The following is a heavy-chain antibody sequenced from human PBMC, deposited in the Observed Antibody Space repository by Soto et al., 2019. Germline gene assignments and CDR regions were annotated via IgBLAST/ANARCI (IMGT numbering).Heavy chain of an antibody. V-gene: IGHV4-4*02. CDR1: GASITSSNW. Sequence: QVQLQESGPGLVKPSGTLSLTCAVSGASITSSNWWSWVRQPPGKGLEWIGEVYHSGSTNYNPSLKSRVTLSVDKSKNPFSLKLNSVTAADTAMYYCARSPSSSWYGGGAFEIWGQGTIVIVSS. D-gene: IGHD6-13*01. J-gene: IGHJ3*02. CDR2: VYHSGST. CDR3: ARSPSSSWYGGGAFEI.